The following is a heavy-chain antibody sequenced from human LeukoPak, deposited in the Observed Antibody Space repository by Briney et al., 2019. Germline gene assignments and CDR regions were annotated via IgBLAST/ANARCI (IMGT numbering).Heavy chain of an antibody. CDR3: ARDQYYYHSSGIFDI. Sequence: ASVKVSCKASGYTFDFYFIHWVRQAPGQGLEWMGWITPNSGATSFGKKFQGRVTMTSDMSISTVYMELTRLRSDDTAMYYCARDQYYYHSSGIFDIWGQGTTVTVSS. J-gene: IGHJ3*02. D-gene: IGHD3-22*01. CDR1: GYTFDFYF. V-gene: IGHV1-2*02. CDR2: ITPNSGAT.